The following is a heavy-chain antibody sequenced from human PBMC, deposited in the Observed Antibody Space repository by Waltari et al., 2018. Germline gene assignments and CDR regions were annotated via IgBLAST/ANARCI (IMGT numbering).Heavy chain of an antibody. Sequence: QVQLQESGPGLVKPSETLSLTCTVSGGSISSYYWSWIRQPPGKGLEWIGYIYYSGSTNYNPSLKSRVTISVDTSKNQFSLKLSSVTAADTAVYYCAREGYDFWSGYYTGAFDIWGQGTMVTVSS. CDR1: GGSISSYY. D-gene: IGHD3-3*01. CDR3: AREGYDFWSGYYTGAFDI. CDR2: IYYSGST. V-gene: IGHV4-59*01. J-gene: IGHJ3*02.